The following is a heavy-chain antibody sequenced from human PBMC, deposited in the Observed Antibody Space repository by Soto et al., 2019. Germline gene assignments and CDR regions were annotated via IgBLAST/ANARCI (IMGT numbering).Heavy chain of an antibody. CDR1: GGSISSYY. D-gene: IGHD2-2*01. CDR3: ARRYCSSTSCYGGASDI. Sequence: SETLSLTCTVSGGSISSYYWSWIRQPPGKGLEWIGYIYYSGSTNYNPSLKSRVTISVDTSKNQFSLKLSSVTAADTAVYYCARRYCSSTSCYGGASDIWGQGTMVTVSS. V-gene: IGHV4-59*08. CDR2: IYYSGST. J-gene: IGHJ3*02.